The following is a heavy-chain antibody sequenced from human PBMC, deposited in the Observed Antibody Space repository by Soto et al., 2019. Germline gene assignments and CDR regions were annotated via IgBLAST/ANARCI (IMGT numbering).Heavy chain of an antibody. CDR2: IYLGDSVT. J-gene: IGHJ4*02. D-gene: IGHD3-22*01. CDR1: GYSFTSYW. Sequence: VEFLRISCTGSGYSFTSYWIGWVRQMPGKGLEWMGVIYLGDSVTRYSPSFQGQVTMSADKSISTAYLQWSCLKASDTAMYYCASLRPPMTHDYWGQGTLVTVSS. V-gene: IGHV5-51*01. CDR3: ASLRPPMTHDY.